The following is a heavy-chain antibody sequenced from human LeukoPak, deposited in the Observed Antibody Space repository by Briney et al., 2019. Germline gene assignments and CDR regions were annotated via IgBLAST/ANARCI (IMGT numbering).Heavy chain of an antibody. CDR2: IYTSGST. Sequence: PSETLSLTCTVSGGSISSYYWSWIRQPAGKGLEWIGRIYTSGSTNYNPSLKSRVTMSVDTSKNQFSLKLSSVTAADTAVYYCARDLAYVAAAGTDDAFDIWGQGTMVTVSS. J-gene: IGHJ3*02. CDR1: GGSISSYY. CDR3: ARDLAYVAAAGTDDAFDI. V-gene: IGHV4-4*07. D-gene: IGHD6-13*01.